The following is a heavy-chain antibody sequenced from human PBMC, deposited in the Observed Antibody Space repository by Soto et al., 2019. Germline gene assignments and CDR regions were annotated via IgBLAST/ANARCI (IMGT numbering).Heavy chain of an antibody. CDR2: INPSGGST. V-gene: IGHV1-46*01. D-gene: IGHD3-3*01. Sequence: QVQLVQSGAEVKKPGASVKVSCKASGYTFTSYYMHWVRQAPGQGLEWMGIINPSGGSTSYAQKFQSRVTMTRDTSTSTVYMELSSLRSEDTAVYYCARVGLRFLEWLLGGWFDPWGQGTLVTVSS. CDR3: ARVGLRFLEWLLGGWFDP. CDR1: GYTFTSYY. J-gene: IGHJ5*02.